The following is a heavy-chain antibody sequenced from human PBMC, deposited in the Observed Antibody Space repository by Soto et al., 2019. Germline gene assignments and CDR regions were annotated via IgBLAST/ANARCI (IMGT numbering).Heavy chain of an antibody. CDR3: ALPGFGAIHGRVDV. J-gene: IGHJ6*02. D-gene: IGHD3-10*01. Sequence: QVQLQESGRGLVKSSETLSLTCTVSGGSISNYYCSWFRQPPGEGLVWIGGLHYGGTSDYHPSLRRLLAMSVNRSKNQSSLRLSSGPAPDTALYYGALPGFGAIHGRVDVCGQGATFIVS. CDR1: GGSISNYY. V-gene: IGHV4-59*04. CDR2: LHYGGTS.